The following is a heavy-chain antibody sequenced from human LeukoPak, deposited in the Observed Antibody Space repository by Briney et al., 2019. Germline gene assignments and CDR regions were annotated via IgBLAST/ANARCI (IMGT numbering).Heavy chain of an antibody. Sequence: SETLSLTCTVSGGSISSGGYYWSWIRQHPGKGLEWIGYIYYSGSTYYNPSLKSRVTISVDTSKNQFSLKLSSVTAADTAVYYCARGYDRTNWYFDLWGRGTLVTVSS. CDR1: GGSISSGGYY. J-gene: IGHJ2*01. CDR3: ARGYDRTNWYFDL. D-gene: IGHD3-22*01. CDR2: IYYSGST. V-gene: IGHV4-31*03.